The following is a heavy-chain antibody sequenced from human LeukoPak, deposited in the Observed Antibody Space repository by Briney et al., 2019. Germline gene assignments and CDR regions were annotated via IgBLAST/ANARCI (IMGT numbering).Heavy chain of an antibody. J-gene: IGHJ4*02. V-gene: IGHV3-53*01. CDR1: GFTVSSNY. D-gene: IGHD4-11*01. CDR2: IYSGGST. Sequence: QSGGSLRLSCAASGFTVSSNYMSWVRQAPGKGPEWVSVIYSGGSTYYADSVKGRFTISRDNSKNTLYLQMNSLRAEDTAVYYCARERGYSNYEVWGQGTLVTVSS. CDR3: ARERGYSNYEV.